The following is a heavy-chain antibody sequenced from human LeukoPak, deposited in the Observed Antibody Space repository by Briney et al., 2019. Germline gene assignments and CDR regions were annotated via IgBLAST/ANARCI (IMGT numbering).Heavy chain of an antibody. Sequence: ASVKVSCKASGYTFTGYYMHWVRQAPGQGLEWMGWINPNSGGTNYAQKFQGRVTMTRDTSISTAYMELSRLRSDDTAVYYCAKVRDYDFWSGYQYYYYYYMDVWGKGTTVTVSS. J-gene: IGHJ6*03. D-gene: IGHD3-3*01. CDR3: AKVRDYDFWSGYQYYYYYYMDV. CDR2: INPNSGGT. V-gene: IGHV1-2*02. CDR1: GYTFTGYY.